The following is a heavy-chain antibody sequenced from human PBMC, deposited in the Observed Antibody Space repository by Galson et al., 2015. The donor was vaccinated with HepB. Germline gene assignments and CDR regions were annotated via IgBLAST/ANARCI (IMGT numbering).Heavy chain of an antibody. V-gene: IGHV3-30*18. Sequence: SLRLSCAASGFTFSSYGMHWVRQAPGKGLEWVAVISYDGSNKYYADSVKGRFTISRDNSKNTLYLQMNSLRAEDTAVYYCAKDRYDIGGDTFDYWGQGTLVTVSS. CDR1: GFTFSSYG. J-gene: IGHJ4*02. CDR3: AKDRYDIGGDTFDY. D-gene: IGHD3-9*01. CDR2: ISYDGSNK.